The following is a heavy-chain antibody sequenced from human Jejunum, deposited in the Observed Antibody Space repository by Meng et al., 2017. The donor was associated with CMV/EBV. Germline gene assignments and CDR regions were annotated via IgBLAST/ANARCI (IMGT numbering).Heavy chain of an antibody. CDR3: AKPCYSCTGSYGGLDY. Sequence: FTFSSYAMGWDRQAPGKGLGWGSAISGSGGDTDNADSVQCRFTIARDNAKNTLYLQIQSLRAEATALYDCAKPCYSCTGSYGGLDYWGRGTLVTVSS. CDR2: ISGSGGDT. V-gene: IGHV3-23*01. J-gene: IGHJ4*02. CDR1: FTFSSYA. D-gene: IGHD3-10*01.